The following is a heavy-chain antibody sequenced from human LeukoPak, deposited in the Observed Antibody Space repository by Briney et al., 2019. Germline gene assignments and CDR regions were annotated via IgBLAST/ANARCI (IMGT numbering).Heavy chain of an antibody. CDR1: GFNFSNYW. CDR2: IKQDGSEK. D-gene: IGHD2-15*01. CDR3: ARDWAGYCSGGNCYDAFDI. V-gene: IGHV3-7*01. J-gene: IGHJ3*02. Sequence: GGSLRLSCAASGFNFSNYWMSWVRQAPGKGLEWVANIKQDGSEKYYVDSVKGRFTISRDNAKTSLYLQMNSLRAEDTAVYYCARDWAGYCSGGNCYDAFDIWGQGTMVTVSS.